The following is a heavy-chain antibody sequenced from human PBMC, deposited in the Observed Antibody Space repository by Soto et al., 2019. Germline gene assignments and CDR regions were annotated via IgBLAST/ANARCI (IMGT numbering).Heavy chain of an antibody. CDR3: ARVRVIRGVIPSHFGR. D-gene: IGHD3-10*01. CDR2: IIPLYGTV. J-gene: IGHJ4*02. V-gene: IGHV1-69*06. Sequence: QAHLAQSGAEVKKPGSSVKVSCKASGGTFNSYGISWVRQAPGQGLDWMGVIIPLYGTVNYAQKFQGRVSITADKSTSTAYMDLNSLRSDDTAVYYCARVRVIRGVIPSHFGRWGQGTQGTVSS. CDR1: GGTFNSYG.